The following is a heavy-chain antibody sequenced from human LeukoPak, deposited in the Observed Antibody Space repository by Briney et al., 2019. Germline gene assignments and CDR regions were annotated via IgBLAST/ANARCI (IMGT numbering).Heavy chain of an antibody. V-gene: IGHV1-46*01. Sequence: GASVKVSCKASGYTFTSNYIHWVRQAPGRGLEWMGMIYPRDGSISYAQKFQGRVTVTRDTSTSTVHMELSGLRSEDTAVYYCARDQEGFDYWGQGTLVTVSS. J-gene: IGHJ4*02. CDR2: IYPRDGSI. CDR1: GYTFTSNY. CDR3: ARDQEGFDY.